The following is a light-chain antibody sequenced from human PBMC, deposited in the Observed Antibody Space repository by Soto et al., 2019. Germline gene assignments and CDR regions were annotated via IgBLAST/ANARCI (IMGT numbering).Light chain of an antibody. V-gene: IGKV1-5*01. CDR1: QSISSW. CDR2: DAS. CDR3: QQYNRYSRT. J-gene: IGKJ1*01. Sequence: DIQMTQSPSTLSASVGDRVTITCRASQSISSWLAWYQQKPGKAPKLLIYDASSVESGVPSRFSGSGSGTEFTLTISSLQPDDFATYYCQQYNRYSRTFGQGTKVEIK.